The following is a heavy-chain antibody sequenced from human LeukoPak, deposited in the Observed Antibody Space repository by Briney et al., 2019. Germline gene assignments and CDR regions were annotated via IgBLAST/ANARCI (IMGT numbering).Heavy chain of an antibody. D-gene: IGHD4-17*01. J-gene: IGHJ6*03. CDR1: GGSISSSSYY. CDR3: ARVGYGDYVFRYYYYYMDV. CDR2: INHSGST. Sequence: SETLSLTCTVSGGSISSSSYYWGWIRQPPGKGLEWIGEINHSGSTNYNPSLKSRVTISVDTSKNQFSLKLSSVTAADTAVYYCARVGYGDYVFRYYYYYMDVWGKGTTVTVSS. V-gene: IGHV4-39*07.